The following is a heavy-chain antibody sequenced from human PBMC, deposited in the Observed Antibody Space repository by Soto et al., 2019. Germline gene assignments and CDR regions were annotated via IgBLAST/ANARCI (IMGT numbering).Heavy chain of an antibody. Sequence: QVQLVESGGGAVQPGRSLRLSCAASGFTFSSYAMHWVRQAPGKGLEWVAVISYDGSNKYYADSVKGRFTISRDNSKNTLYLQMNSLRAEDTAVYYCASGVTLQSIYYFDYWGQGTLVTVSS. CDR1: GFTFSSYA. J-gene: IGHJ4*02. CDR2: ISYDGSNK. V-gene: IGHV3-30-3*01. CDR3: ASGVTLQSIYYFDY. D-gene: IGHD2-21*02.